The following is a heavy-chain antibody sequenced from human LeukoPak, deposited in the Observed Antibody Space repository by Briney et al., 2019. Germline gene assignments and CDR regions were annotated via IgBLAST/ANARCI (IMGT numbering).Heavy chain of an antibody. J-gene: IGHJ6*03. CDR2: IIPIFGTA. CDR3: ARDPSNTAGYYFYMDV. D-gene: IGHD2-8*01. Sequence: SVKVSCKASGGTFSSYAISWVRQAPGQGLEWMGGIIPIFGTANYAQNLQGRVTMTTDTSTSTAYMELRSLRSDDTAVYYCARDPSNTAGYYFYMDVWGKGTTVTVSS. V-gene: IGHV1-69*05. CDR1: GGTFSSYA.